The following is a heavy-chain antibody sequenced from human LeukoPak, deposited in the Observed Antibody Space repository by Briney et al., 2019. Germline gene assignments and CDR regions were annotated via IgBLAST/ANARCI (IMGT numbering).Heavy chain of an antibody. CDR1: GFTFSSYA. Sequence: GGSLRLSCAASGFTFSSYAMSWVRQAPGKGLEWVSAISGSGGSTYYADSVKGRFTTSRDNSKNTLYLQMNSLRAEDTAVYYCAKDPVGIQLWTPFDYWGQGTLVTVSS. CDR3: AKDPVGIQLWTPFDY. V-gene: IGHV3-23*01. D-gene: IGHD5-18*01. J-gene: IGHJ4*02. CDR2: ISGSGGST.